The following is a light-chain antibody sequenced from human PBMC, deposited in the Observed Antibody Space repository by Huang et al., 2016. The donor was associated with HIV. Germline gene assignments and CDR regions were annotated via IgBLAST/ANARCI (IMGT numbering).Light chain of an antibody. CDR2: DTS. J-gene: IGKJ4*01. CDR3: QQRSSGVT. V-gene: IGKV3-11*01. CDR1: QSVGNY. Sequence: IVLTQSPATLSWYPGDRVTLSCRASQSVGNYIAWYQQHPGQSPKLLIYDTSTRATGTPVRFSGSGSVTDFTLTISSLESEDFAVYYCQQRSSGVTFGGGTKV.